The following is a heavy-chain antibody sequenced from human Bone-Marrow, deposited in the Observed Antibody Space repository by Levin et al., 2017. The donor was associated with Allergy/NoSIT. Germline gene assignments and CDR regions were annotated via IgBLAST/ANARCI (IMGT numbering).Heavy chain of an antibody. CDR2: ISNDGADK. CDR3: AKDHGITIYGLDVYIMHV. CDR1: KFTFSAYG. J-gene: IGHJ6*02. Sequence: GESLKISCVGSKFTFSAYGMHWVRQAPGKGLEWVAFISNDGADKKYADSVKGRFSISRDNTKNTLYLQMNSLTAEDTAIYYCAKDHGITIYGLDVYIMHVWGQGTTVTVSS. V-gene: IGHV3-30*18. D-gene: IGHD3-3*01.